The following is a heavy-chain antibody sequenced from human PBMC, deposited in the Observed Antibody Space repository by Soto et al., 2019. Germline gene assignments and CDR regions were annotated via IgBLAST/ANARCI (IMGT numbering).Heavy chain of an antibody. CDR3: ARIRSTVTGYYYYGMDV. J-gene: IGHJ6*02. Sequence: GPTLVNPTETLTLTCTVSGFSLSNARMGVSWIRQPPGKALEWLAHIFSNDEKSYSTSLKSRLTISKDTSKSQVVLTMTNMDPVDTATYYCARIRSTVTGYYYYGMDVWGQGTTVTVSS. CDR2: IFSNDEK. V-gene: IGHV2-26*01. CDR1: GFSLSNARMG. D-gene: IGHD4-4*01.